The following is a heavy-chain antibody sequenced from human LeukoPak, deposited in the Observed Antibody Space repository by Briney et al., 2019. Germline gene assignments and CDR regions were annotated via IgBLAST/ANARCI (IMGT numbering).Heavy chain of an antibody. D-gene: IGHD3-10*01. V-gene: IGHV3-30*18. J-gene: IGHJ4*02. Sequence: GSLSLSCAASGFPFTTYGMHWVRPAPGKGLGWVALISFDGSDKYYSDSVKGRFTISRDNSRNTLYLQMNSVRVEDTAVYFCAKDVKMFRGPMIMRHFDYWGQGTLVTVSS. CDR3: AKDVKMFRGPMIMRHFDY. CDR2: ISFDGSDK. CDR1: GFPFTTYG.